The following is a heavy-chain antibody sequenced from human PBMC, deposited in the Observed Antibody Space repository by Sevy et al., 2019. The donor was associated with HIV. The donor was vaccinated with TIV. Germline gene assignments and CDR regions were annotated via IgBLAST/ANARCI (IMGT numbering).Heavy chain of an antibody. CDR2: ILYDGSNK. V-gene: IGHV3-33*01. Sequence: GSLRLSCAAFGFAYSGYGMHWVRQAPGKGLEWVAVILYDGSNKEYADSVKGRFTISRDNSKATLYLQMNSLTAEDTAIYYCARESVAVAGIGYYFDSWGQGTLVTVSS. D-gene: IGHD6-19*01. CDR3: ARESVAVAGIGYYFDS. CDR1: GFAYSGYG. J-gene: IGHJ4*02.